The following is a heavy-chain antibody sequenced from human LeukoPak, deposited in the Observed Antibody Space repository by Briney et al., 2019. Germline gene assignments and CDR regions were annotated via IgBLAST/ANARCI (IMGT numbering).Heavy chain of an antibody. CDR1: GGTFSSYA. CDR3: ASYYYDSSGYPILDAFDI. CDR2: IIPIFGTA. V-gene: IGHV1-69*06. J-gene: IGHJ3*02. Sequence: GASVKVSCKASGGTFSSYAISWVRQAPGQGLEWMGGIIPIFGTANYAQKFQGRVTITADKSTSTAYMELSSLRSEDTAVYYCASYYYDSSGYPILDAFDIWGQGTMVTVSS. D-gene: IGHD3-22*01.